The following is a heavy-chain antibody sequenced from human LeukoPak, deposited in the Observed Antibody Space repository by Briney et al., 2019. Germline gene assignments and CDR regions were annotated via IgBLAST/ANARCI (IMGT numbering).Heavy chain of an antibody. V-gene: IGHV4-59*01. Sequence: SETLSLTCTVSGGSISSYYWSWIRQPPGKGLEWIGYIYYSGSTYYNPSLKSRVTISLDMSKNQFSLKLSSVTAADTAVYYCARGGAYGRFDPWGQGTLVTVSS. CDR3: ARGGAYGRFDP. J-gene: IGHJ5*02. D-gene: IGHD2-21*01. CDR1: GGSISSYY. CDR2: IYYSGST.